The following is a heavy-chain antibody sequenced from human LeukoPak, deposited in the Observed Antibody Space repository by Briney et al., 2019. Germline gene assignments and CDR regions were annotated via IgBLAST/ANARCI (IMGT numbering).Heavy chain of an antibody. J-gene: IGHJ2*01. CDR2: IYYSGST. V-gene: IGHV4-59*01. Sequence: SETLSLTCTVSGGSISSYYWSWIRQSPGKGLEWIGYIYYSGSTNYNPSLKSRVTISVDTSKSQFSLKLSSVTAADTAVYYCARGSTYVPAAIQVTYWYFDLWGRGTLVTVSS. CDR1: GGSISSYY. D-gene: IGHD2-2*02. CDR3: ARGSTYVPAAIQVTYWYFDL.